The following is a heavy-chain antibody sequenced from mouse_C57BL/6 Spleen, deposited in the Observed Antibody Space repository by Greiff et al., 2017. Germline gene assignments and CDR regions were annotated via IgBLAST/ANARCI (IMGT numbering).Heavy chain of an antibody. J-gene: IGHJ2*01. CDR3: ARGVYCGYDGDY. CDR1: GYTFTSYW. V-gene: IGHV1-55*01. CDR2: IYPGSGST. D-gene: IGHD2-2*01. Sequence: VQLQQPGAELVKPGASVKMSCKASGYTFTSYWITWVKQRPGQGLEWIGDIYPGSGSTNYDEKFKSKATMTVDTSSSTAYMQLSSLTSEDSAVYYCARGVYCGYDGDYWGQGTTLTVSS.